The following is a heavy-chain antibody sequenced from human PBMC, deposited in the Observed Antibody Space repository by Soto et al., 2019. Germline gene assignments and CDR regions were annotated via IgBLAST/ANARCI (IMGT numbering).Heavy chain of an antibody. D-gene: IGHD5-18*01. CDR2: INHSGST. CDR3: ARERRAMVPWGIYYYYYYMDV. Sequence: SETLSLTCAVCGGSFSGCYWSWIRQPPGKGLEWIGEINHSGSTNYNPSLKSRVTISVDTSKNQFSLKLSSVTAADTAVYYCARERRAMVPWGIYYYYYYMDVWGKGTTVTVSS. J-gene: IGHJ6*03. V-gene: IGHV4-34*01. CDR1: GGSFSGCY.